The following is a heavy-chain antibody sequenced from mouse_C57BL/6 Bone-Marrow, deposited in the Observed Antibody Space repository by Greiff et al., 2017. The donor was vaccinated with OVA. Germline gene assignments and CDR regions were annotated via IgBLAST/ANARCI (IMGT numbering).Heavy chain of an antibody. Sequence: VKLQESGAELARPGASVKLSCKASGYTFTSYGISWVKQRTGQGLEWIGEIYPRRGNTCYNEKFKGKATLTADKSSSTAYMELRSLTSEDSAVYFCARERDYGSSYPYWYFDVGGTGTTVTVSS. V-gene: IGHV1-81*01. CDR3: ARERDYGSSYPYWYFDV. CDR2: IYPRRGNT. D-gene: IGHD1-1*01. J-gene: IGHJ1*03. CDR1: GYTFTSYG.